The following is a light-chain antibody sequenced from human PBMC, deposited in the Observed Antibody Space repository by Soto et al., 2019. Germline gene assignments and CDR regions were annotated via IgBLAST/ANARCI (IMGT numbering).Light chain of an antibody. Sequence: DIQVTQSPSSLSASVGDRVTITCRASQSIRTYLNWYQQRPGKPPKLLMHTASTLQTGVPSRFSGGGSGTDFTLTISSLQPEDFATYYCQQTYSTPPLTFGGGTKVEIK. V-gene: IGKV1-39*01. CDR3: QQTYSTPPLT. CDR2: TAS. J-gene: IGKJ4*01. CDR1: QSIRTY.